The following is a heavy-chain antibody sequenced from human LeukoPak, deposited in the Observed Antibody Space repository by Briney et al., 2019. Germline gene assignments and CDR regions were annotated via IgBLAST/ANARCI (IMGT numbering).Heavy chain of an antibody. Sequence: SVKVSCKASGGTFSSYAISWVRQAPGQGLEWMGGIIPIFGTANYAQKFQGRVTITTDESTSTAYMELSSLRSEDTAVYYCARGCSGGSCYARYYYMDVWGKGTTATVSS. CDR3: ARGCSGGSCYARYYYMDV. CDR1: GGTFSSYA. D-gene: IGHD2-15*01. J-gene: IGHJ6*03. V-gene: IGHV1-69*05. CDR2: IIPIFGTA.